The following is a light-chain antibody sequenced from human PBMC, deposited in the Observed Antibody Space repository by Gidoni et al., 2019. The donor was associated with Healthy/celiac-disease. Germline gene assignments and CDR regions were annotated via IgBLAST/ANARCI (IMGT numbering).Light chain of an antibody. V-gene: IGLV2-14*03. CDR2: DVS. CDR1: SSDVGGYNY. J-gene: IGLJ2*01. CDR3: SSYTSSSTV. Sequence: HSALTQPASVSGSPGQSITLSCTGTSSDVGGYNYVSWYQQQPGKAPKLMIYDVSNRPSGVSNRFSGSKSGNTASLTISGLQAEDEADYYCSSYTSSSTVFGGGTKLTVL.